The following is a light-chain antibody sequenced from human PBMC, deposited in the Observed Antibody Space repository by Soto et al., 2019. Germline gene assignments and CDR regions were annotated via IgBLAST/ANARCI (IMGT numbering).Light chain of an antibody. CDR3: QQDCNLPPT. V-gene: IGKV3D-7*01. Sequence: PGERVTLSCRASQSVSSSYLTWYQQEPGQAPSLLIYGASTRATSIPARFSGSGSGTDFTLTISSLLPEDFAVYYCQQDCNLPPTFGQGSKVEVK. J-gene: IGKJ1*01. CDR2: GAS. CDR1: QSVSSSY.